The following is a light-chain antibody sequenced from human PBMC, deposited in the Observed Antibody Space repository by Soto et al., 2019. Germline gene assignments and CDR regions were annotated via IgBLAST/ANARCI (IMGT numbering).Light chain of an antibody. V-gene: IGLV1-47*01. Sequence: QSVLTQPPSASGTPGQRVTLSCSGSSSNIGSNYVFWYQQLPGTAPKVLMYRNSQRPSGVPDRFSGSKSGTSASLAISGLRSEDEADYYCASWYDSLSGFVVFGGGTKLTVL. J-gene: IGLJ2*01. CDR1: SSNIGSNY. CDR3: ASWYDSLSGFVV. CDR2: RNS.